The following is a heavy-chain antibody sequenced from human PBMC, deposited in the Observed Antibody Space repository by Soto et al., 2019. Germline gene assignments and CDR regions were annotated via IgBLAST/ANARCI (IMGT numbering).Heavy chain of an antibody. V-gene: IGHV4-59*01. D-gene: IGHD6-13*01. CDR3: ARALAADPDLYYYYGMDV. CDR1: GGSISSYY. J-gene: IGHJ6*02. CDR2: IYYSGST. Sequence: LSLTCTVSGGSISSYYWSWVRQPPGKGLEWIGYIYYSGSTNYNPSLKRRVTISVDTSKNQFSLKLSSVTAADTAVYYCARALAADPDLYYYYGMDVWGQGTTVTVSS.